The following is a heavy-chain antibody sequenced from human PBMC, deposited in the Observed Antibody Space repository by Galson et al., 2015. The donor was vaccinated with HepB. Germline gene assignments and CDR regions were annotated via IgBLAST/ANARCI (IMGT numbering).Heavy chain of an antibody. Sequence: SETLSLTCTVSRGSISSSSYYWGWIRQPPGKGLEWIGSIYYSGSTYYNPSLKSRVTISVDTSKNQFSLKLSSVTAADTAVYYCARHRRYGDYEGGICYFDYWGQGTLVTVSS. CDR2: IYYSGST. J-gene: IGHJ4*02. CDR1: RGSISSSSYY. D-gene: IGHD4-17*01. V-gene: IGHV4-39*01. CDR3: ARHRRYGDYEGGICYFDY.